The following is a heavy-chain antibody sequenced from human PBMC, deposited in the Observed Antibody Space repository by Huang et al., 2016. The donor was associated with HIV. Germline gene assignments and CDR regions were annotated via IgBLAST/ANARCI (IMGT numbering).Heavy chain of an antibody. V-gene: IGHV3-23*01. CDR3: AKDPYSSSWFDHFDY. J-gene: IGHJ4*02. Sequence: EVQLLESGGGLVQPGGSLSLSCAASGFTFSSYAMGWVCQAPGKGLEWVSVISGGGGSTYYADSVKGRFTISRDNSKNTLYLQMNSLRAEDAAVYYCAKDPYSSSWFDHFDYWGQGTLVTVSS. D-gene: IGHD6-13*01. CDR2: ISGGGGST. CDR1: GFTFSSYA.